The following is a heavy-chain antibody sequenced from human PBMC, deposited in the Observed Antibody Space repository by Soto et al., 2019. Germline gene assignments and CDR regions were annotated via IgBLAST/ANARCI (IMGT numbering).Heavy chain of an antibody. CDR1: GYTFTTYG. D-gene: IGHD2-2*01. CDR3: ARDCSSANCWPRGLDY. Sequence: ASVKVSCKASGYTFTTYGISWVRQAPGQGPEWMGWISGYNGDTNYAQNFQGRVTMTTDTSTSTAHMELRSLRSDDTAVYYCARDCSSANCWPRGLDYWGQGTLVTVSS. J-gene: IGHJ4*02. CDR2: ISGYNGDT. V-gene: IGHV1-18*01.